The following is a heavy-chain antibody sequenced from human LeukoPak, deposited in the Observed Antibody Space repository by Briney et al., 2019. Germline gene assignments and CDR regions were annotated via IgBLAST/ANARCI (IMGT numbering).Heavy chain of an antibody. CDR1: GGSISSGSYY. Sequence: PSETLSLTCTVSGGSISSGSYYWSWIRQPAGKGLEWIGRIYTSGSTNYNPSLKSRVTISVDTSKNQFSLKLSSVTAADTAVYYCATYGDYVAFDIWGRGTMVTVSS. J-gene: IGHJ3*02. D-gene: IGHD4-17*01. CDR3: ATYGDYVAFDI. CDR2: IYTSGST. V-gene: IGHV4-61*02.